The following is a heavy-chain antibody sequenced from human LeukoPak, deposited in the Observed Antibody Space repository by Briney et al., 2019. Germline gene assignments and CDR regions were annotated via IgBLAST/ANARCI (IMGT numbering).Heavy chain of an antibody. D-gene: IGHD6-13*01. CDR1: GGTFSSYA. Sequence: GASVKVSCKASGGTFSSYAISWVRQAPGQGLEWMGGIIPIFGTANYAQKFQGRVTITADESTSTAYMELSSLRSEDTAVYYCARVRDIAAAENYFDYWGQGTLVTVSS. J-gene: IGHJ4*02. CDR3: ARVRDIAAAENYFDY. CDR2: IIPIFGTA. V-gene: IGHV1-69*01.